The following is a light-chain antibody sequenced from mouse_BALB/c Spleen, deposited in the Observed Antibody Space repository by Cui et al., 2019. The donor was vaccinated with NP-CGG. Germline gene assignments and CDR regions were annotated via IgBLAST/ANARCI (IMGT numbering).Light chain of an antibody. CDR3: ALWYSNHWV. V-gene: IGLV1*01. J-gene: IGLJ1*01. Sequence: QAVVTQASALTTSPGETVTLTCRSSTGAVTTSNYANWVQEKPDHLFTGLIGGTNNRAPGAPARFSGSLIGDKAALTITGAQTKDEAIYFCALWYSNHWVFGGGAKLTVL. CDR2: GTN. CDR1: TGAVTTSNY.